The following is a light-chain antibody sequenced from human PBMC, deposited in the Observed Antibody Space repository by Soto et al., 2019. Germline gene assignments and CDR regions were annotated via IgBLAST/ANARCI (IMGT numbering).Light chain of an antibody. V-gene: IGLV2-23*01. J-gene: IGLJ1*01. Sequence: SQPASVSGSPGQSIHISCTGTSSDVGSYNLVSWYQQHPGKAPKLMIYEGSKRPSGVSNRFSGSKSGNTASLTISGLQAEDEADYYCCSYAGSSTYVFGTGTKVTVL. CDR1: SSDVGSYNL. CDR3: CSYAGSSTYV. CDR2: EGS.